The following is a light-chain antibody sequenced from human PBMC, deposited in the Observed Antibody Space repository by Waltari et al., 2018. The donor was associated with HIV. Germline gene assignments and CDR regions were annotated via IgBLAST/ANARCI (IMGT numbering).Light chain of an antibody. Sequence: QSVLTRPPSASGTPGQRVTISCSGSRSNIGSNTVHWYQQLPGTAPKLLIYSNNQRPSGVPDRFSGSKSGTSASLAISGLQSEDEADYYCAAWDDSLNGQVVFGGGTKLTVL. V-gene: IGLV1-44*01. CDR3: AAWDDSLNGQVV. J-gene: IGLJ2*01. CDR1: RSNIGSNT. CDR2: SNN.